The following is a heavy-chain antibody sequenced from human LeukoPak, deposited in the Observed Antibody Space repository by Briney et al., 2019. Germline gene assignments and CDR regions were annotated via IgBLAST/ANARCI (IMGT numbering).Heavy chain of an antibody. CDR1: GFTVSSNY. J-gene: IGHJ4*02. CDR2: ISSSSSYI. D-gene: IGHD6-13*01. CDR3: ARDRSSWSPRPSY. Sequence: GGSLRLSCAASGFTVSSNYMSWVRQAPGKGLEWVSSISSSSSYIYYADSVKGRFTISRDNAKNSLYLQMNSLRAEDTAVYYCARDRSSWSPRPSYWGQGTLVTVSS. V-gene: IGHV3-21*01.